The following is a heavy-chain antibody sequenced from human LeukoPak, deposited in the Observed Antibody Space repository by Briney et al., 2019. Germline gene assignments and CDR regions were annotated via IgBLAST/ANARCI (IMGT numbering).Heavy chain of an antibody. Sequence: TGGSLRLSCAASGFTFSSYGMPWVRQAPGKGLEWVAVIWYDGSNKYYADSVKGRFTISRDNSKKTLYLQMNSLRAEDTAVYYCAKYASSTNYYFGMDVWGQGTTVTVSS. D-gene: IGHD2-2*01. CDR3: AKYASSTNYYFGMDV. V-gene: IGHV3-33*08. CDR2: IWYDGSNK. CDR1: GFTFSSYG. J-gene: IGHJ6*02.